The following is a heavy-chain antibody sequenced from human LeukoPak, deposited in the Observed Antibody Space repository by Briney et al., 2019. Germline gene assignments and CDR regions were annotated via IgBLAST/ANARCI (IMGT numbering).Heavy chain of an antibody. Sequence: GGSLRLSCAASGFTFSSYAMSWVRQAPGKGLEWVSAISGSGGSTYYADSVKGRFTISRDNSKNTLYLQMNSLRAEDTAVYYCAKDPYIVSSTSQNWLDPWGQGTLVTVSS. J-gene: IGHJ5*02. CDR1: GFTFSSYA. CDR2: ISGSGGST. CDR3: AKDPYIVSSTSQNWLDP. V-gene: IGHV3-23*01. D-gene: IGHD2-2*01.